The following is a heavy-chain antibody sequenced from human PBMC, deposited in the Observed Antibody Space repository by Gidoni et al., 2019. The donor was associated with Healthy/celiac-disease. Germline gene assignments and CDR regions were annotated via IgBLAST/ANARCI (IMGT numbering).Heavy chain of an antibody. J-gene: IGHJ4*02. V-gene: IGHV3-23*01. D-gene: IGHD6-6*01. CDR2: ISGSGGST. CDR3: AKSIWRFYSSSLDY. CDR1: GFTFSSYA. Sequence: EVQLLESGGGLVQPGGSLRLSCEASGFTFSSYAMSWVRQAPGKGLEWVSAISGSGGSTYYADSVKGRFTISRDNSKNTLYLKMNSLRAEDTAVYYCAKSIWRFYSSSLDYWGQGTLVTVSS.